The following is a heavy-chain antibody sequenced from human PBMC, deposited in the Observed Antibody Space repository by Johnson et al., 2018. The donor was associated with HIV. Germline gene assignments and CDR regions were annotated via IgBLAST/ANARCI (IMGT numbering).Heavy chain of an antibody. D-gene: IGHD1-26*01. Sequence: EVQLVESGGGLVQPGGSLRLSCAASGFTVSTNYMSWVRQAPGKGLEWVSLIYTGGSTFYADSVKGRFTISRDNSKNTLYLQMNSLRAEDTAVYYCVKGVVGAEDVFDIWGQGTMVTVSS. CDR2: IYTGGST. J-gene: IGHJ3*02. CDR1: GFTVSTNY. V-gene: IGHV3-66*01. CDR3: VKGVVGAEDVFDI.